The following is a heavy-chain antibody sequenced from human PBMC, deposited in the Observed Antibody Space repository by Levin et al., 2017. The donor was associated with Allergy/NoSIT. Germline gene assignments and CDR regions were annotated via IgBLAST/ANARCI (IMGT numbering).Heavy chain of an antibody. CDR2: ICYDGSNK. D-gene: IGHD3-10*01. CDR1: GFTFSSYG. J-gene: IGHJ6*02. Sequence: SCAASGFTFSSYGMHWVRQAPGKGLAWVAVICYDGSNKYYADSVKGRFTISRDNSKNTLYLQMNSLRAEDTAVYYCARETYGSGSYYSGLGGMDVWGQGTTVTVSS. V-gene: IGHV3-33*01. CDR3: ARETYGSGSYYSGLGGMDV.